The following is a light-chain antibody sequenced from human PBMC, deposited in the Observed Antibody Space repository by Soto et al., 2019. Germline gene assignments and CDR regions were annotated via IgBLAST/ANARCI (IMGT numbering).Light chain of an antibody. CDR1: QSISSY. CDR2: AAS. CDR3: QQSYSTSIT. Sequence: DIQMTQSPSSLSASVGDRVTITCRASQSISSYLNWYQQKPGKAPKLLIYAASSLQSGVPSRFSGSGSWTDFTLTISSLQPEDFATYYCQQSYSTSITFGQGTRLEIK. V-gene: IGKV1-39*01. J-gene: IGKJ5*01.